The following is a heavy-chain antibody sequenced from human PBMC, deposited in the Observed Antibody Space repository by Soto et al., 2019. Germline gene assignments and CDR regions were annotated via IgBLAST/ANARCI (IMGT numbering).Heavy chain of an antibody. V-gene: IGHV3-74*03. Sequence: DVQLVESGGGLVQPGGSLRLSCAASGFTFGSDWMHWVREVPGKGLLWVARISNDASMTTYADSVKGRFTISRDNAKKTLDMQMNGLTVEDTGTYYCARLVGAGRQGTDYWGQGTLVTVSS. D-gene: IGHD2-15*01. CDR3: ARLVGAGRQGTDY. CDR1: GFTFGSDW. J-gene: IGHJ4*02. CDR2: ISNDASMT.